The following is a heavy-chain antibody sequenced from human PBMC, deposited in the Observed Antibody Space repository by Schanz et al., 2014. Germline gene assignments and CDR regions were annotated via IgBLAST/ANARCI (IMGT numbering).Heavy chain of an antibody. D-gene: IGHD2-21*01. J-gene: IGHJ4*02. Sequence: EVQLLESGGGLAQPGGSLRLACAASGFNFNTYAMSWVRQAPGKGLEWVSGLTEGGGGTYYTDAVKARFTISRDSSKNTLYLQMNSMRADDTAVYYCAKSKSQLPLFDYWGQGTLVAVSS. CDR1: GFNFNTYA. CDR2: LTEGGGGT. V-gene: IGHV3-23*01. CDR3: AKSKSQLPLFDY.